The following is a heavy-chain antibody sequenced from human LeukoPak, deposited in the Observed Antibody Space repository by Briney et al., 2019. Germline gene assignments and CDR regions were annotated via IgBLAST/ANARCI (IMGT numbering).Heavy chain of an antibody. V-gene: IGHV1-2*02. J-gene: IGHJ4*02. CDR3: ARRAADYDSSGYYPY. Sequence: ASVKVSCKASGYTFTGYYMHWVRQAPGQGLEWMGWIDPNSGGTNYAQKFQGRVTTTRDTSISTAYMELSRLRSDDTAVYYCARRAADYDSSGYYPYWGQGTLVTVSS. CDR2: IDPNSGGT. CDR1: GYTFTGYY. D-gene: IGHD3-22*01.